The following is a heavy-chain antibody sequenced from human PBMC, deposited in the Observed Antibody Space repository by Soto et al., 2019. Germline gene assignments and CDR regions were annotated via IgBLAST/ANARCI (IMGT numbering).Heavy chain of an antibody. CDR1: GGTFSSYT. CDR2: IIPILGIA. V-gene: IGHV1-69*04. D-gene: IGHD3-16*02. Sequence: SVKVSCKASGGTFSSYTISWVRQAPGQGLEWMGRIIPILGIANYAQKFQGRVTITADKSTSTAYMELSSLRSEDTAVYYCARDASRLHLGELSLLDYWGQGTLVTVS. CDR3: ARDASRLHLGELSLLDY. J-gene: IGHJ4*02.